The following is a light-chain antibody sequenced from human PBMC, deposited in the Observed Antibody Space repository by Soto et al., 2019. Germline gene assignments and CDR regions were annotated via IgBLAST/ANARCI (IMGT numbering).Light chain of an antibody. CDR3: QQYGDLPWT. J-gene: IGKJ1*01. Sequence: THSPATLSVSPGERATLSCRASQSVSSNYLAWYQQKPGQAPRLLIYGASSRATGIPDRFSGSGSGTDFTLTINRLEPEDFAVYYCQQYGDLPWTFGQGTKVDIK. V-gene: IGKV3-20*01. CDR2: GAS. CDR1: QSVSSNY.